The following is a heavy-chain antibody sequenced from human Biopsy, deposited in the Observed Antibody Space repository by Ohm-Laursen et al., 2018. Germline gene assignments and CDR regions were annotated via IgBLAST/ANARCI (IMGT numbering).Heavy chain of an antibody. CDR2: IYYSGST. J-gene: IGHJ4*02. CDR1: GGSIYNFF. CDR3: ARVGAGAPSIDYFDY. V-gene: IGHV4-59*01. D-gene: IGHD1-26*01. Sequence: TLSLTCTVSGGSIYNFFWSWIRQPPGKGLEWIGYIYYSGSTNYNPSLKSRVTISVDRSKNHFSLELSSVTAADTAVYYCARVGAGAPSIDYFDYWGQGALVTVSS.